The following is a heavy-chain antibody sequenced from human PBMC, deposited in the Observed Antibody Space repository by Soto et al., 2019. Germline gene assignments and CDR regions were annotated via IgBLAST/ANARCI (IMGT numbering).Heavy chain of an antibody. V-gene: IGHV3-73*02. CDR3: TRFPREPPVTDFGY. CDR1: GFTFSGYA. D-gene: IGHD2-21*02. J-gene: IGHJ4*02. Sequence: EVQLVESGGGLVQPGGSLKLSCAASGFTFSGYAIHWVRQASGKGLEWVGRIRSKTNSYATVYAASVRGRFTISRDDSKNTAYLQINSLKTEDTAVYYCTRFPREPPVTDFGYWGQGTLVTVSS. CDR2: IRSKTNSYAT.